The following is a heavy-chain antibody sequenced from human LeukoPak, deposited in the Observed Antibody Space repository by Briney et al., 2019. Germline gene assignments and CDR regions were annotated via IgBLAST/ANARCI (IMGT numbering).Heavy chain of an antibody. D-gene: IGHD3-3*01. Sequence: PSETLSLTCTVSGGSISSGGYYWSWIRQPAGKGLEWIGRIYTSGSTNYNPSLKSRVTMSVDTSKNQFSLKLSSVTAADTAVYYCAREEYDFWSGYYAWGQGTLVTVSS. V-gene: IGHV4-61*02. CDR3: AREEYDFWSGYYA. CDR2: IYTSGST. CDR1: GGSISSGGYY. J-gene: IGHJ5*02.